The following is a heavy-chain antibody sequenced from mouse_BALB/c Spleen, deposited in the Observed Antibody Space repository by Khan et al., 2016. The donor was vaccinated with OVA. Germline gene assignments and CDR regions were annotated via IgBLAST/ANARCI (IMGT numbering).Heavy chain of an antibody. CDR2: INPSNDYN. V-gene: IGHV1-4*01. CDR1: GYTFTSYT. J-gene: IGHJ3*01. CDR3: VRDGACHESDCWFAY. Sequence: QVQLKESGAELARPSASMKMSCKASGYTFTSYTMHWVRQRPGQAPEWIGNINPSNDYNNYNQNFKDMATLMVDKSSSTAYIQMSSLKSEDSAIYYCVRDGACHESDCWFAYWGQGTLVTVSA. D-gene: IGHD6-1*01.